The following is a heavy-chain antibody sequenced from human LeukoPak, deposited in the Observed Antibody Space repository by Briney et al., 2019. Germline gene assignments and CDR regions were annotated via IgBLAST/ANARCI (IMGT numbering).Heavy chain of an antibody. J-gene: IGHJ4*02. V-gene: IGHV3-7*01. Sequence: GGSLRLSCSASGFTFNTYWMSWVRQAPGKGLEWVANIKQDGSEKYYVYSVKGRFSISRDNAKNSLYLQMNSLRAEDTAVYYCARDPNYWGQGTLVTVSS. CDR2: IKQDGSEK. CDR3: ARDPNY. CDR1: GFTFNTYW.